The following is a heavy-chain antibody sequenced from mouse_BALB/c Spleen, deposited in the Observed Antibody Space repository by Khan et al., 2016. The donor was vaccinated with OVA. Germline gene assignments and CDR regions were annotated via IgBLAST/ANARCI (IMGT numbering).Heavy chain of an antibody. CDR1: GYTFTSYW. CDR2: IDPSDSYT. J-gene: IGHJ2*01. V-gene: IGHV1S127*01. D-gene: IGHD1-1*01. Sequence: QVQLQQPGAELVKPGASVKMSCKASGYTFTSYWMHWVKQRPGQGLEWIGVIDPSDSYTSYNQKFEGKATLTVDTSSSTAYMQLSSLTSEDSAVYYCTNANYYGSSYYFDYWGQGTTLTVSS. CDR3: TNANYYGSSYYFDY.